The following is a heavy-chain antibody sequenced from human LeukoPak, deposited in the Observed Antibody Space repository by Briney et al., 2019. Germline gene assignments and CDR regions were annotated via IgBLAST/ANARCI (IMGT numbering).Heavy chain of an antibody. CDR2: INQDGSEK. Sequence: GGSLRLSCAASGFTFSTYWMSWVRQAPGKGLEYVANINQDGSEKYYVDSVKGRFTVSRDNAKNSLYLQMNSPRAEDTAVYYCARDPRSGSYLDYWGQGTLVTVFS. CDR3: ARDPRSGSYLDY. D-gene: IGHD1-26*01. J-gene: IGHJ4*02. V-gene: IGHV3-7*01. CDR1: GFTFSTYW.